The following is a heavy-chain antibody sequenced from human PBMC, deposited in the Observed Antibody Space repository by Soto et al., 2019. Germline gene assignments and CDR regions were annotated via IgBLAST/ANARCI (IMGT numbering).Heavy chain of an antibody. Sequence: PGGSLRLSCATSGFTFSSFAMSWVRQAPVKGLEWVSGISVSGDSRYDADSVKGRFTISRDNSKSTLYLQMNSLRAEDTAVYYCATIFRYGDPEYWGQGVLVTVSS. J-gene: IGHJ4*02. D-gene: IGHD2-21*02. V-gene: IGHV3-23*01. CDR3: ATIFRYGDPEY. CDR2: ISVSGDSR. CDR1: GFTFSSFA.